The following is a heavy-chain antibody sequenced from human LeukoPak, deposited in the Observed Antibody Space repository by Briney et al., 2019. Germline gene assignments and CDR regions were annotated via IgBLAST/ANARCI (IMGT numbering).Heavy chain of an antibody. CDR1: GFTLSNAW. CDR2: IKSKTDGGTT. J-gene: IGHJ4*02. Sequence: GGSLRLSCSASGFTLSNAWMRWVRQAPGKGLEWVGRIKSKTDGGTTDYAAPVKGKFTISRDDSKNTLYLQMNSLKTEDTAVYYCTTDAARSTVAGTRDYWGQGTLVIVSS. V-gene: IGHV3-15*01. CDR3: TTDAARSTVAGTRDY. D-gene: IGHD6-19*01.